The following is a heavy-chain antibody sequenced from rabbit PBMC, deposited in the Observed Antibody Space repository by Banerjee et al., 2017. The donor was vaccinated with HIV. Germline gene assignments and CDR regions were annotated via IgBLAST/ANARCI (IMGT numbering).Heavy chain of an antibody. CDR2: IYAGSSAST. J-gene: IGHJ4*01. CDR1: GFSFSSSYY. Sequence: QSLEESGGDLVKPGASLTLTCTASGFSFSSSYYICWVRQAPAKGLEWIACIYAGSSASTYYASWAKGRFTISKTSSTTVTLQMTSLTAADTATYFCARDLAGVIGWNFNLWGPGTLVTVS. CDR3: ARDLAGVIGWNFNL. V-gene: IGHV1S40*01. D-gene: IGHD4-1*01.